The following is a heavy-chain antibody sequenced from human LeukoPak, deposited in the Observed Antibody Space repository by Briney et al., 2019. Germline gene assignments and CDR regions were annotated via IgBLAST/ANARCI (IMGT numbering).Heavy chain of an antibody. D-gene: IGHD2-2*01. CDR1: GFTFSTYW. J-gene: IGHJ4*02. V-gene: IGHV3-74*01. CDR3: ARAPTVLVGYCSSSSCQADY. Sequence: GGSLRLSCAASGFTFSTYWMHWVRQAPGRGLVWVSRIKSDGSGTSYADSVKGRFTISRDNAENSLYLQMNSLRVEDTAVYYCARAPTVLVGYCSSSSCQADYWGQGTLVTVS. CDR2: IKSDGSGT.